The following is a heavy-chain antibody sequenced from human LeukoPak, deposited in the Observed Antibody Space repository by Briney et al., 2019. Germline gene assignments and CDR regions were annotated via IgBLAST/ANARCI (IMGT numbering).Heavy chain of an antibody. V-gene: IGHV3-21*01. CDR3: ARDRGAAGSYYYYYYMDV. D-gene: IGHD6-13*01. Sequence: GGSLRLSCAASGFTFSSYSMNWVRQAPGKGLEWVSSISSSSSYIYYADSVKGRFTISRDNAKNSLYLQMNSLRAEDTAVYYCARDRGAAGSYYYYYYMDVWGKGTTVTVSS. J-gene: IGHJ6*03. CDR2: ISSSSSYI. CDR1: GFTFSSYS.